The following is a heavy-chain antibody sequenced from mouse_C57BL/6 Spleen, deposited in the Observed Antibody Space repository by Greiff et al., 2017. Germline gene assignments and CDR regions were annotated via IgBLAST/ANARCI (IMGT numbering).Heavy chain of an antibody. J-gene: IGHJ2*01. D-gene: IGHD1-1*01. Sequence: EVQLQQSGPELVKPGASVKIPCKASGYTFTDYNMDWVKQSHGKSLEWIGDFNPNNGGTIYNQKFKGKATLTVDKSSSTAYMELRSLTSEDTAVYYCARITTVEGYFDYGGQSTTLTGSS. CDR1: GYTFTDYN. CDR2: FNPNNGGT. CDR3: ARITTVEGYFDY. V-gene: IGHV1-18*01.